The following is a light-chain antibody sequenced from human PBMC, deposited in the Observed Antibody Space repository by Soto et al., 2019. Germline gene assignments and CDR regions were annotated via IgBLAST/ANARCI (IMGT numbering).Light chain of an antibody. V-gene: IGKV1-9*01. CDR1: QGISRY. CDR2: GAS. CDR3: QQLNSYLPLT. J-gene: IGKJ4*01. Sequence: DIQLTQSPSFLSASVGDRVTITCRASQGISRYLGWYQQKPGKAPELLIFGASTLQSGVPPRFSGSGSGTEFTLTISSLQPEDFATYYCQQLNSYLPLTFGGGTKVEIK.